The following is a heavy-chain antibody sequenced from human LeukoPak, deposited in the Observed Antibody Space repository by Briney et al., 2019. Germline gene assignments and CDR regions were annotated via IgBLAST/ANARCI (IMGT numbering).Heavy chain of an antibody. D-gene: IGHD6-13*01. J-gene: IGHJ4*02. CDR3: ASRISSSFDY. V-gene: IGHV4-59*05. CDR1: GGSISSYY. Sequence: PSETLSLTCTVSGGSISSYYWSWIRQPPGKGLEWIGSIYYSGSTYYNPSLKSRVTISVDTSKNQFSLKLSSVTAADTAVYYCASRISSSFDYWGQGTLVTVSS. CDR2: IYYSGST.